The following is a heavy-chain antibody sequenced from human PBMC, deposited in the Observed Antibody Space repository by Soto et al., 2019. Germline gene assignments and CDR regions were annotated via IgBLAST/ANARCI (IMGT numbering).Heavy chain of an antibody. D-gene: IGHD4-17*01. V-gene: IGHV1-18*01. CDR1: GYTFTSYG. CDR2: ISAYNGNT. CDR3: AKGGNYGDYPENAFDI. Sequence: QVQLVQSGAEVKKAGASVKVSCKASGYTFTSYGICWVRQAPGQGLEWMGWISAYNGNTNYAQKLQGRVTMTTDTSTSTAYMELRSLRSDDTAVYYCAKGGNYGDYPENAFDIWGQGTMVTVSS. J-gene: IGHJ3*02.